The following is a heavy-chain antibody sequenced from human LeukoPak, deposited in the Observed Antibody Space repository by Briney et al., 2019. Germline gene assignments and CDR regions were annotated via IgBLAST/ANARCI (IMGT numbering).Heavy chain of an antibody. CDR3: VRDDVTTNPLEFDY. CDR2: INPNSGGT. D-gene: IGHD4-11*01. CDR1: GYTFTGYY. J-gene: IGHJ4*02. Sequence: ASVKVSCKTSGYTFTGYYMHWVRQAPGQGLEWMGWINPNSGGTNYAQKFQGRVTMTRDTSISTAYMELSSLRSDDTAIYYCVRDDVTTNPLEFDYWGQGTLVTVSS. V-gene: IGHV1-2*02.